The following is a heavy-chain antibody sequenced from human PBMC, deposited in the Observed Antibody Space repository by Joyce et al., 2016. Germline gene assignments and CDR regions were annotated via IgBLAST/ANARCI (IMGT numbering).Heavy chain of an antibody. CDR1: GYSLTELS. Sequence: QVQLVQSGAEVKKPGASVKVSCKLSGYSLTELSMHWVRQTPGKGLEWMGGFDPDNGETIYAQRFRGRVTMTEDTSTDTAYMELSSLRSEDTAVYYCTTDVQYCSGGRCFLAEYFHRWGQGTLVTVSS. CDR3: TTDVQYCSGGRCFLAEYFHR. J-gene: IGHJ1*01. V-gene: IGHV1-24*01. D-gene: IGHD2-15*01. CDR2: FDPDNGET.